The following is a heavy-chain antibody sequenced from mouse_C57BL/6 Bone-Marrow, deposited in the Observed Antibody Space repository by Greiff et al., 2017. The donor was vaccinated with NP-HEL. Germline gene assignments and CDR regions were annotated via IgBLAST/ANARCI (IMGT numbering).Heavy chain of an antibody. CDR3: ARNGKWISRVRGSSPYWYFDV. J-gene: IGHJ1*03. V-gene: IGHV2-9-1*01. D-gene: IGHD1-1*01. Sequence: VQLQESGPGLVAPSQSLSITCTVSGFSLTSYAISWVRQPPGKGLEWLGVIWTGGGTNYNSALKSRLSISKDNSKSQVFLKMNSLQTDDTARYYCARNGKWISRVRGSSPYWYFDVWGTGTTVTVSS. CDR2: IWTGGGT. CDR1: GFSLTSYA.